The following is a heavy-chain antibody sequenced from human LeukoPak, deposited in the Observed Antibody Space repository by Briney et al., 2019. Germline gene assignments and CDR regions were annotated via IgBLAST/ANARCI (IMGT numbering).Heavy chain of an antibody. Sequence: SETLSLTCAVSGGFISSSNWWSWVRQPPGKGLEWIGEIYHSGRTNYNPSLKSRVTISVDTSKNQFSLKLSSVTAADTAVYYCARGPRGPFDYWGQGTLVTVSS. CDR2: IYHSGRT. CDR3: ARGPRGPFDY. J-gene: IGHJ4*02. D-gene: IGHD3-16*01. CDR1: GGFISSSNW. V-gene: IGHV4-4*02.